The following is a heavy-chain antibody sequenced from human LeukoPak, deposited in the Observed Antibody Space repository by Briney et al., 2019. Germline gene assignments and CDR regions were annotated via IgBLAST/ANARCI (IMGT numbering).Heavy chain of an antibody. V-gene: IGHV3-53*01. D-gene: IGHD5-18*01. Sequence: PGGSLRLSCAASGFTVSSNYMSWVRQAPGKGLEWVSVIYSGGSTYYADSVKGRFTISRDNSKNTMYLQMNSLRAEDTAVYYCARVSSPYSYAGRGLGYWGQGTLVTVSS. J-gene: IGHJ4*02. CDR3: ARVSSPYSYAGRGLGY. CDR2: IYSGGST. CDR1: GFTVSSNY.